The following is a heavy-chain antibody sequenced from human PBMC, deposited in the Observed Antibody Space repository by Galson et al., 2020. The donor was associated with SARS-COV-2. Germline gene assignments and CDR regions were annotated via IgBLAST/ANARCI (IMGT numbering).Heavy chain of an antibody. CDR3: ARHPGDGWLSQKYYFDY. D-gene: IGHD3-22*01. CDR2: IYYSGST. J-gene: IGHJ4*02. Sequence: SETLSLTCTVSGGSISSSSYYWGWIRQPPGKGLEWIGSIYYSGSTYYNPSLKSRVTISVDTSKNQFSLKLSSVTAADTAVYYCARHPGDGWLSQKYYFDYWGQGTLVTVSS. V-gene: IGHV4-39*01. CDR1: GGSISSSSYY.